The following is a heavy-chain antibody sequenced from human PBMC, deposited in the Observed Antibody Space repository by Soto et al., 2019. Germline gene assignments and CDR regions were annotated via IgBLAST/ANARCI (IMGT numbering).Heavy chain of an antibody. J-gene: IGHJ3*02. D-gene: IGHD5-12*01. CDR2: IIPVFGAA. Sequence: QVQLVQSGAEVKKPGSSVRVSCKASGATLNSFINYGITWVRQAPGQGLEYMGGIIPVFGAANHAQKFQGRVTISADDXTXXXXXELXXLXXXXXAXXXCXXGAATKILVXKFDALEIWGQGTMVTVSS. CDR1: GATLNSFINYG. V-gene: IGHV1-69*12. CDR3: XXGAATKILVXKFDALEI.